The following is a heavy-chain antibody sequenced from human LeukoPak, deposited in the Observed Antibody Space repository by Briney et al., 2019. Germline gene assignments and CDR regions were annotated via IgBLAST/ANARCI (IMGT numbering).Heavy chain of an antibody. CDR1: GGTFSSYA. CDR3: ARESRGSGSALDY. J-gene: IGHJ4*02. CDR2: IIPIFGTA. V-gene: IGHV1-69*06. D-gene: IGHD6-13*01. Sequence: GASVKVSCKASGGTFSSYAISWVRQAPGQGLEWMGGIIPIFGTANYAQKFQGRVTITADKSTSTAYMELSSLRSEDTAVYYCARESRGSGSALDYWGQGTLVTVSS.